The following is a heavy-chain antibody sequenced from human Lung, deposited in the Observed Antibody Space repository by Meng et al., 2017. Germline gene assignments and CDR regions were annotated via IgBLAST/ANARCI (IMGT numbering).Heavy chain of an antibody. J-gene: IGHJ5*02. CDR2: IYHSGRT. D-gene: IGHD3-3*01. CDR3: VRGGQDQAYYDFWSGPFDP. CDR1: GCTLRSRNW. Sequence: HFPVWGPGLVEPAGPLPPTCAVFGCTLRSRNWWSWVGQSPGKGLEWIGEIYHSGRTNYNPSLESRVTISLDKSQNHFSLKVKSVTAADTAVYYCVRGGQDQAYYDFWSGPFDPWGQGTLVTVSS. V-gene: IGHV4-4*02.